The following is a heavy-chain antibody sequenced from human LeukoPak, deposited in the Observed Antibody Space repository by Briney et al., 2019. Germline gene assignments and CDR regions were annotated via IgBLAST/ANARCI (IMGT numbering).Heavy chain of an antibody. CDR3: AKDRGERLEDFES. V-gene: IGHV3-9*01. CDR2: ISWNSGSI. J-gene: IGHJ4*02. D-gene: IGHD1-1*01. Sequence: GRSLRLSCAASGFTFDDYAMHWVRQAPGKGLEWVSGISWNSGSIGYADSVKGRFTISRDNAKNSLYLQMNSLRAEDTALYYCAKDRGERLEDFESWGQGTLVTVYS. CDR1: GFTFDDYA.